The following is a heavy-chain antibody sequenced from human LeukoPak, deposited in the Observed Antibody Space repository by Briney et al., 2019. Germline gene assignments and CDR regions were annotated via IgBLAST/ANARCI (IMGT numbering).Heavy chain of an antibody. D-gene: IGHD1-26*01. V-gene: IGHV4-4*02. Sequence: PSGTLYLTCAVSGGSISSSNWWSWVRQPPGKGLEWIGEIYHSRSTNYNPSLKSRVTISVDKSKNQFSLKLSSVTAADTAVYHCARGGEGATGLDYWGQGTLVTASS. CDR1: GGSISSSNW. CDR3: ARGGEGATGLDY. CDR2: IYHSRST. J-gene: IGHJ4*02.